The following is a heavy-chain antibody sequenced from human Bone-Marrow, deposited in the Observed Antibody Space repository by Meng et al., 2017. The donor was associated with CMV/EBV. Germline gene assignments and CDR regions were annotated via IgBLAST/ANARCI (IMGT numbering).Heavy chain of an antibody. V-gene: IGHV4-38-2*02. J-gene: IGHJ4*02. CDR1: GYSISSGYY. D-gene: IGHD1-14*01. Sequence: SETLSLTCTVSGYSISSGYYWGWIRQPPGKGLEWIGSIYHSGSTYYNPSLKSRVTISVDASKNQFSLKLSSVTAADTAVYYCARGRADRPGYWGQGTRVTCSS. CDR3: ARGRADRPGY. CDR2: IYHSGST.